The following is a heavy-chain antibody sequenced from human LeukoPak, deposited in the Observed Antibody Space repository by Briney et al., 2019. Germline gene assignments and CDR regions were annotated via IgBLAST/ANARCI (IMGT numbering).Heavy chain of an antibody. J-gene: IGHJ4*02. CDR1: GFTFSPYA. Sequence: GGSLRLSCSASGFTFSPYAMHWVRQAPGQGLEFVSAISSNGGNTYYADSVKGRFTISRDNSQNMLYLRMSSLRAEDTAVYYCVKDSSSWYYFDHWGQGTLVTVSS. CDR2: ISSNGGNT. D-gene: IGHD6-13*01. V-gene: IGHV3-64D*06. CDR3: VKDSSSWYYFDH.